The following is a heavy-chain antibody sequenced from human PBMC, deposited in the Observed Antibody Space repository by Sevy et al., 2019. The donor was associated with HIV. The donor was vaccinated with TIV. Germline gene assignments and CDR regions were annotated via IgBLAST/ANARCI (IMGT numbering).Heavy chain of an antibody. D-gene: IGHD2-15*01. J-gene: IGHJ6*02. CDR2: ISGSGDTI. Sequence: GSLRLSCAGSGFTLSDYYMTWIRQAPGKGLQWISYISGSGDTIYYADSVKGRFTISRDNSKNTLYLQMNSLRAEDTAVYYCATSRYCSGGSCYGADYYYGMDVWGQGTTVTVSS. CDR1: GFTLSDYY. CDR3: ATSRYCSGGSCYGADYYYGMDV. V-gene: IGHV3-11*04.